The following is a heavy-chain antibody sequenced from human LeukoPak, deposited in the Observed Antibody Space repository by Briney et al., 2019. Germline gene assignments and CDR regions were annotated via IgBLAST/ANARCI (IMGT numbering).Heavy chain of an antibody. CDR2: IKEDGSEK. V-gene: IGHV3-7*01. J-gene: IGHJ4*02. Sequence: PGGSLRLSCAASGFTFSIYWMSWVRQAPGKGLEWVANIKEDGSEKCYVDSVKGRFTISRDNAKNSLYLQMNRLRVEDTAVYYCARDRWKAFDCWGQGTLVTVSS. CDR3: ARDRWKAFDC. D-gene: IGHD1-1*01. CDR1: GFTFSIYW.